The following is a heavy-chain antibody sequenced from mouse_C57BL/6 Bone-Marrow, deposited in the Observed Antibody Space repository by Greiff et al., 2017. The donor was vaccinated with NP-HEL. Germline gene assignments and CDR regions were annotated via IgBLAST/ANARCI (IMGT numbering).Heavy chain of an antibody. J-gene: IGHJ1*03. CDR1: GYTFTSYG. CDR3: TTYYGNYVYFDV. CDR2: IYPRSGNT. D-gene: IGHD2-1*01. Sequence: VQLQQSGAELARPGASVKLSCKASGYTFTSYGISWVKQRTGQGLEWIGEIYPRSGNTYYNEKFKGKATLTADKSSSTAYMELRSLTSEDSAVYFCTTYYGNYVYFDVWGTGTTVTVSS. V-gene: IGHV1-81*01.